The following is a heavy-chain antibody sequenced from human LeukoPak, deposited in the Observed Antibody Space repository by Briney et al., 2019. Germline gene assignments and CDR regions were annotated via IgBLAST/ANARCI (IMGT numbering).Heavy chain of an antibody. Sequence: GESLKISCKGSGYSFTSYWIGWVRQMPGKGLERMGIIYPGDSDTRYSPSFQDQVTISADKSISTAYLQWSSLKASDTAMYYCARRMVRGVIVDAFDIWGQGTMVTVSS. CDR3: ARRMVRGVIVDAFDI. CDR2: IYPGDSDT. CDR1: GYSFTSYW. J-gene: IGHJ3*02. D-gene: IGHD3-10*01. V-gene: IGHV5-51*01.